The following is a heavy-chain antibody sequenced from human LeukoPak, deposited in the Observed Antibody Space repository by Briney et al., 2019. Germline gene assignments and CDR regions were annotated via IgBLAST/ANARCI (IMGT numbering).Heavy chain of an antibody. D-gene: IGHD3-10*01. CDR2: ISGSGGST. J-gene: IGHJ4*02. V-gene: IGHV3-23*01. CDR1: GFTFSSHA. Sequence: PGGSLRLSCAASGFTFSSHALSWLRQAPEKGLEWVSTISGSGGSTYYADSVKGRFTISRDNSKNTLYVQMSSLRADDTAVYYCAKGYYYGSGSYSTFDYWGQGTLVTVSS. CDR3: AKGYYYGSGSYSTFDY.